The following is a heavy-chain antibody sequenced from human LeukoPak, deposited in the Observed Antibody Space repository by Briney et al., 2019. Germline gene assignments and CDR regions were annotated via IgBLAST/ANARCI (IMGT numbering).Heavy chain of an antibody. V-gene: IGHV4-39*01. D-gene: IGHD6-6*01. CDR1: GGSISSSSYY. CDR3: ARGSKRPTPKAEVRAFDI. Sequence: PSETLSLTCTVSGGSISSSSYYWGWIRQPPGKGLEWIGSIYYSGSTYYNPSLKSRVTISVDTSKNQFSLKLSSVTAADTAVYYCARGSKRPTPKAEVRAFDIWGQGTMVTVSS. J-gene: IGHJ3*02. CDR2: IYYSGST.